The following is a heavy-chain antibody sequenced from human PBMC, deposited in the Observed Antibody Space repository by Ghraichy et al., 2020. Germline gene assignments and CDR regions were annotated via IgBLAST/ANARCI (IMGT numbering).Heavy chain of an antibody. CDR1: GFTFSDYY. CDR2: ISSSGSTI. Sequence: GGSLRLSCAASGFTFSDYYMSWIRQAPGKGLEWVSYISSSGSTIYYADSVKGRFTISRDNAKNSLYLQMNSLRAEDTAVYYCARGRLLYYDFWSGYPPSMDVGGKGTTVTVSS. D-gene: IGHD3-3*01. V-gene: IGHV3-11*01. CDR3: ARGRLLYYDFWSGYPPSMDV. J-gene: IGHJ6*03.